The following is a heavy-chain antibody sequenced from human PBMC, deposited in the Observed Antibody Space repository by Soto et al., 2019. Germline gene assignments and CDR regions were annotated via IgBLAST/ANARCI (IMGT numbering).Heavy chain of an antibody. CDR3: ARRGDGNSLRDNWFDP. J-gene: IGHJ5*02. D-gene: IGHD4-17*01. CDR1: GFSLSTGGRG. V-gene: IGHV2-5*01. Sequence: SGPTLVNPTQTLTLTCSFSGFSLSTGGRGVGWIRHPPGKALEWLALIYWNDDKRYSPSLKNRLTITKDTSKNQVVLTLTNMDPVDTATYYWARRGDGNSLRDNWFDPWGQGTRVTVSS. CDR2: IYWNDDK.